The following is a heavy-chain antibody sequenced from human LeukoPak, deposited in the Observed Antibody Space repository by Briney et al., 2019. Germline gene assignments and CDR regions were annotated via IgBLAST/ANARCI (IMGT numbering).Heavy chain of an antibody. CDR1: GFTFSSYA. D-gene: IGHD2-2*01. J-gene: IGHJ6*03. Sequence: GGSLRLSGAAPGFTFSSYAMGWVGQAPGKGLGWVSAIRGSGGSTYYADSVKGRFTISRDNSKNTLYLQMNSLRAEDTAVYYCAKPSSTSGHYYYYMDVWGKGTTVTVSS. CDR3: AKPSSTSGHYYYYMDV. V-gene: IGHV3-23*01. CDR2: IRGSGGST.